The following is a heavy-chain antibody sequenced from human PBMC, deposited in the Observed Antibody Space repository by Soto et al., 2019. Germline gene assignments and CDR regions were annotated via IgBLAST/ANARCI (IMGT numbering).Heavy chain of an antibody. J-gene: IGHJ5*02. Sequence: GSLRLSCATSGFTFSSYAMSWVRQAPGKGLEWVSAISGSGGSTYYADSVKGRFTISRDNSKNTLYLQINSLRAEDTAVYYCAKDRGSIAALNWFDPWGQGTLVTVSS. CDR2: ISGSGGST. V-gene: IGHV3-23*01. CDR3: AKDRGSIAALNWFDP. D-gene: IGHD6-6*01. CDR1: GFTFSSYA.